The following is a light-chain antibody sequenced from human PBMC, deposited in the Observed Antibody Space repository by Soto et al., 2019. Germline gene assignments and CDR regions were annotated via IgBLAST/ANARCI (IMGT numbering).Light chain of an antibody. V-gene: IGLV2-14*03. CDR3: SSYTSSSTLV. CDR2: DVT. J-gene: IGLJ3*02. Sequence: QSVLTQAASVSGSPGQSITIFCTGTSSDVGGYNYVSWYQQHPGIAPKLMIYDVTNRASGVSNRFSGSKSGNTASLIISGLQAEDEAEYYCSSYTSSSTLVFGGGTQLTVL. CDR1: SSDVGGYNY.